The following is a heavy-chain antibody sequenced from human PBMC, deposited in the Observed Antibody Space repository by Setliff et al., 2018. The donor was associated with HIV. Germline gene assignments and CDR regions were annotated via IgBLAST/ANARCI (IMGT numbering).Heavy chain of an antibody. CDR1: GGSISSTYF. V-gene: IGHV4-39*01. Sequence: SETLSLTCTVSGGSISSTYFWGWIRQPPGKGLECIGNIYYSGSTSYNPSLKSRVTISVDTSKNQFSLKLSSVTAADTAVYYCARLLVAGMLFDYWGQGTLVTVSS. CDR3: ARLLVAGMLFDY. CDR2: IYYSGST. D-gene: IGHD2-15*01. J-gene: IGHJ4*02.